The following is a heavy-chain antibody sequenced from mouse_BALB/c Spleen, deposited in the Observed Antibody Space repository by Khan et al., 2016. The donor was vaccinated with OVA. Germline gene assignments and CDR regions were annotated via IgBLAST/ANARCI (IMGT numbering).Heavy chain of an antibody. V-gene: IGHV3-2*02. CDR3: ARDGSRYNYAMDY. J-gene: IGHJ4*01. Sequence: EVQLVESGPGLVKPSQSLSLTCTVTGYSITSDYAWNWIRQFPGNKLEWMGYINYSGSTNYNPALKSRISITRATSKNQFFLQLNSVTTADTATYYCARDGSRYNYAMDYWGQGTSVTVSS. D-gene: IGHD2-3*01. CDR1: GYSITSDYA. CDR2: INYSGST.